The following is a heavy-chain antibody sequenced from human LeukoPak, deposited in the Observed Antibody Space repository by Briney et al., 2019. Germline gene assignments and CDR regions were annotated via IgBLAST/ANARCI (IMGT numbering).Heavy chain of an antibody. CDR2: MNPNSGNT. J-gene: IGHJ5*02. D-gene: IGHD2-2*01. CDR1: GYTFTSYD. CDR3: ARGGSPLGYCSSTSCYEGDNWFDP. V-gene: IGHV1-8*03. Sequence: ASVKVSCKASGYTFTSYDINWVRQATRQGLEWMGWMNPNSGNTGYAQKFQGRVTITRNTSISTAYMELSSLRSEDTAVYYCARGGSPLGYCSSTSCYEGDNWFDPWGQGTLVTVSS.